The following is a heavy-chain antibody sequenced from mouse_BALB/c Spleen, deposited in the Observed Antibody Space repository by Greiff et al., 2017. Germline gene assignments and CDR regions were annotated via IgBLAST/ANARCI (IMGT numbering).Heavy chain of an antibody. V-gene: IGHV5-17*02. CDR3: ARSREGITTAYYYAMDY. D-gene: IGHD1-1*01. CDR2: ISSGSSTI. J-gene: IGHJ4*01. CDR1: GFTFSSFG. Sequence: DVKLVESGGGLVQPGGSRKLSCAASGFTFSSFGMHWVRQAPEKGLEWVAYISSGSSTIYYADTVMGRFTISRDNPKNTLFLQMTSLRSEDTAMYYCARSREGITTAYYYAMDYWGQGTSVTVSS.